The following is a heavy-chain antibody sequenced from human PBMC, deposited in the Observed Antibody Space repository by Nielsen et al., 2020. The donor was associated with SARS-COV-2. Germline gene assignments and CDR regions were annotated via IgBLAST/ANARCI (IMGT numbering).Heavy chain of an antibody. Sequence: PGKALEWLAHIFSNDKKSYSASLKTRLTISKDTSKSQVVLTMTNMDPVDTATYYCARIRVDSSDYYYYYYYMDVWGKGTTVTVSS. CDR2: IFSNDKK. D-gene: IGHD3-22*01. J-gene: IGHJ6*03. CDR3: ARIRVDSSDYYYYYYYMDV. V-gene: IGHV2-26*01.